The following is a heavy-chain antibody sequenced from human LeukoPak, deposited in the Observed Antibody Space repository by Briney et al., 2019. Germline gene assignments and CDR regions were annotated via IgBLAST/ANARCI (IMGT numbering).Heavy chain of an antibody. V-gene: IGHV1-69*05. Sequence: ASVKVSCKASGYTFTGYYMHWVRQAPGQGLEWMGGIIPIFGTANYAQKFQGRVTITTDESTSTAYMELSRLRSEDTAVYYCARVGGSGIYYVYWGQGTLVTVSS. CDR2: IIPIFGTA. CDR3: ARVGGSGIYYVY. J-gene: IGHJ4*02. CDR1: GYTFTGYY. D-gene: IGHD3-10*01.